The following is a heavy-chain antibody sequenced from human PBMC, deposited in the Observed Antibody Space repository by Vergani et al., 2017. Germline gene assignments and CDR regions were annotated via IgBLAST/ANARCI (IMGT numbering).Heavy chain of an antibody. D-gene: IGHD6-19*01. V-gene: IGHV4-39*01. CDR3: ARHSTVEWLVKLGWIDP. Sequence: QLQLQESGPGLVKPSASLSLTCSVSGASIRSSNYYWGWLRQPPGKGLEWIASRYYSGSTYYNPSLKSRVTISVDTSKNQFSLRLSAVTAADTAVYFCARHSTVEWLVKLGWIDPWGQGILVTVSS. CDR2: RYYSGST. CDR1: GASIRSSNYY. J-gene: IGHJ5*02.